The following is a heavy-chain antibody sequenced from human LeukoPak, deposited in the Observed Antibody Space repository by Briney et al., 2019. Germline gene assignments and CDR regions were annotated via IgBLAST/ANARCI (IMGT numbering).Heavy chain of an antibody. CDR3: ARARYCSGGTCPYFDY. V-gene: IGHV3-13*01. CDR1: GFTFSRYD. Sequence: PGGSLRLSCAVSGFTFSRYDMQWVRQATGKGLEWVSTIGAAGDTYYAGSVKGRFTISRENAKNSLYLQMNSLRAEDTAVYYCARARYCSGGTCPYFDYWGQGTLVTVSS. CDR2: IGAAGDT. J-gene: IGHJ4*02. D-gene: IGHD2-15*01.